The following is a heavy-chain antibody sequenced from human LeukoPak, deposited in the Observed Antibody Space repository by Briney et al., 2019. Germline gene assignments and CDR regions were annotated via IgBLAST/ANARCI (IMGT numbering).Heavy chain of an antibody. CDR2: IYHSGST. V-gene: IGHV4-4*02. CDR3: ARGPPDSGYWFDY. D-gene: IGHD3-22*01. Sequence: SGTLSLTRAVSGGSISSSNWWSWVRQPPGKGLEWIGEIYHSGSTNYNPSLKSRVTISVDKSKSQFSLKLSSVTAADTAVYYCARGPPDSGYWFDYWGQGTLVTVSS. CDR1: GGSISSSNW. J-gene: IGHJ4*02.